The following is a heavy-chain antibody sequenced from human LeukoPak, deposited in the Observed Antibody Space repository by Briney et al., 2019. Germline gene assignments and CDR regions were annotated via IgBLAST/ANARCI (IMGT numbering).Heavy chain of an antibody. CDR3: TTEPSYGYEY. D-gene: IGHD5-18*01. CDR1: GSTFSRYW. J-gene: IGHJ4*02. CDR2: VKSDGITT. V-gene: IGHV3-74*01. Sequence: PGGSLRLSCAASGSTFSRYWMHWVLQAPGKGLVWVSLVKSDGITTIYADSVKGRFTISRDNAKNTLYLQMNSLRAEDTAVYYCTTEPSYGYEYWGQGTLVTVSS.